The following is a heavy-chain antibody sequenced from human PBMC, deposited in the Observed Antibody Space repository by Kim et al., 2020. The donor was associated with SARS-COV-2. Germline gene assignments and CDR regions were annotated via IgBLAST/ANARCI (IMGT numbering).Heavy chain of an antibody. CDR3: AKHLNVPSVSFCWYFEL. CDR1: GFTFRNSA. V-gene: IGHV3-23*05. Sequence: GGSLRLSCAASGFTFRNSAMSWVRQAPGKGLEWVSGVFGSGSGTYYADSVKGRLTISRDNSKNTLYLQMNKLRAEDTAVYYCAKHLNVPSVSFCWYFELWGHGTLVTVSS. J-gene: IGHJ2*01. D-gene: IGHD3-3*01. CDR2: VFGSGSGT.